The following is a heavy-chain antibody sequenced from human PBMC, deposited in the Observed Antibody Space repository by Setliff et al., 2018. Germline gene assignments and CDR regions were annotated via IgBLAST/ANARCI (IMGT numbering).Heavy chain of an antibody. CDR1: DGSFSDYY. V-gene: IGHV4-34*01. CDR2: INHYGST. CDR3: ARRWNFGPYGSGIHDGFDM. J-gene: IGHJ3*02. D-gene: IGHD3-10*01. Sequence: SETLSLTCAAYDGSFSDYYWSWIRQPPGKGLEWIGEINHYGSTKYKSSLKSRVTISVDTSKNQFSLKLNSVTAADTAVYYCARRWNFGPYGSGIHDGFDMWGQGTMVTVSS.